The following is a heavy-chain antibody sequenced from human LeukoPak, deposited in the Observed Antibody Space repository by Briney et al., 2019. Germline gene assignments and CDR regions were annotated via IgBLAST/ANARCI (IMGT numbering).Heavy chain of an antibody. D-gene: IGHD3-10*01. CDR1: GFTFSDHY. CDR2: IRDKTNSYTT. J-gene: IGHJ3*01. Sequence: GGSLRLSCAASGFTFSDHYMDWVRQAPGKGLEWVGRIRDKTNSYTTEYAASVKGRFTISRDDSKNSLYLQMNSLKTEDTAVYYCVRVGSLVFDFWGQGTMVTVS. CDR3: VRVGSLVFDF. V-gene: IGHV3-72*01.